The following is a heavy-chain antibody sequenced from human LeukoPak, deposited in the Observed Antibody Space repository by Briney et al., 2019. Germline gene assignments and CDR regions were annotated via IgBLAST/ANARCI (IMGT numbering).Heavy chain of an antibody. Sequence: GGSLRLSCASSGFTFDDYTMHGVRQAPGEGLEGVSLISWDGGSTYYADSVKGRFTISRDNSKNSLYLQMNSLRTEDTALYYCAKDTRVLRFSYYMDVWGKGTTATVSS. V-gene: IGHV3-43*01. J-gene: IGHJ6*03. D-gene: IGHD3-3*01. CDR1: GFTFDDYT. CDR3: AKDTRVLRFSYYMDV. CDR2: ISWDGGST.